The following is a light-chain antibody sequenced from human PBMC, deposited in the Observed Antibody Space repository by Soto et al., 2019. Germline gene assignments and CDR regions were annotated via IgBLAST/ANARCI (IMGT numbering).Light chain of an antibody. CDR2: DAS. CDR3: QQRTNKFWT. Sequence: EIVLTQSPATLSLSPGERATLSCRASQSVSSYLAWYQQKPGQAPRLLIYDASTRATGIPARLSGSGSGTDFTLTISILEPEDFAVYYCQQRTNKFWTFGQGTKVEIK. V-gene: IGKV3-11*01. CDR1: QSVSSY. J-gene: IGKJ1*01.